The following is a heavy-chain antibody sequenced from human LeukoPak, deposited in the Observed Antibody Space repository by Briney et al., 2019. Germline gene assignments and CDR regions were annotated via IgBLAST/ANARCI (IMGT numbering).Heavy chain of an antibody. D-gene: IGHD2-21*02. V-gene: IGHV5-51*01. Sequence: PGGSLRLSCEGSGYSSTTYWIGWVREMPGKGLEWMGIIYPGDSDARYSPSFRGQVTLSADNTITTAYLQWSSLKASDTAMYYGARLYCGGDCYPGGFGYWGQGTLVTVAS. CDR1: GYSSTTYW. CDR3: ARLYCGGDCYPGGFGY. CDR2: IYPGDSDA. J-gene: IGHJ4*02.